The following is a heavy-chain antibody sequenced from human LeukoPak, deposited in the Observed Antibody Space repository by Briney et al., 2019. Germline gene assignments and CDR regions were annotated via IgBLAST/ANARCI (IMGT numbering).Heavy chain of an antibody. CDR1: GGSISSYY. CDR3: ARCDYDILTGYYYYGMDV. V-gene: IGHV4-4*07. D-gene: IGHD3-9*01. J-gene: IGHJ6*02. Sequence: SETLSLTCTVSGGSISSYYWSWIRQPAGKGLEWIGRIYTSGSTNYNPSLKSRVTMSVDTSKNQFSLKLSSVTAADTAVYYCARCDYDILTGYYYYGMDVWGQGTTATVSS. CDR2: IYTSGST.